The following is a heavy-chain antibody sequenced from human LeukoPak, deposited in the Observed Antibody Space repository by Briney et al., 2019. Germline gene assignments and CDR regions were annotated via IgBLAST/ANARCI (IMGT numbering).Heavy chain of an antibody. Sequence: GGSLRLSCAPSGFPLIHAWMTWVRQAPGKGLEWVGRIKSNTDGGATDYATPVKDRFNISRDDSKTTVYLQMNSLKTEDTAVYYCSTERDCSSTSCPGAFDIWGQGTMVTVSS. D-gene: IGHD2-2*01. CDR1: GFPLIHAW. J-gene: IGHJ3*02. V-gene: IGHV3-15*01. CDR3: STERDCSSTSCPGAFDI. CDR2: IKSNTDGGAT.